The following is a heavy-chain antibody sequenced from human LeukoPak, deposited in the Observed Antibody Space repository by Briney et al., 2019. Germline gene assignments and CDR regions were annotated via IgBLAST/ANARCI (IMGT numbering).Heavy chain of an antibody. J-gene: IGHJ4*02. Sequence: SETLSLTCTVSGGSISSGTYYWSWLRQHPGKGLECIGYIHYSGSTYYNPSLKSRVTLSVDTSKNQFSLKLSSVTAADTAVYYCARIIMGATIDNWGQGTLVTVSS. CDR2: IHYSGST. D-gene: IGHD1-26*01. CDR3: ARIIMGATIDN. V-gene: IGHV4-31*03. CDR1: GGSISSGTYY.